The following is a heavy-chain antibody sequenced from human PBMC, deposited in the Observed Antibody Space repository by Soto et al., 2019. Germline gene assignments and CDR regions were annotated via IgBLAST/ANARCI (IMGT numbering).Heavy chain of an antibody. CDR3: ARGADGASGDFDI. CDR2: MNPNSGNT. D-gene: IGHD4-17*01. J-gene: IGHJ3*02. V-gene: IGHV1-8*01. CDR1: GYTFTMYD. Sequence: ASVMVSCKSSGYTFTMYDINWARQASGQGLEWMGWMNPNSGNTGYAQKFQGRVTMTRNTSISTAYMELSSLRSEDTAVYYCARGADGASGDFDIWGQGTMVTVSS.